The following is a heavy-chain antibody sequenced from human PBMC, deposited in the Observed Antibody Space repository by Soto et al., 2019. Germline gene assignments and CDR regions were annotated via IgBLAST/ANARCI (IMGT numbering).Heavy chain of an antibody. CDR3: AKDPYIYMEWEYYYYMDV. CDR2: IKQDGSEK. CDR1: GFTFSSYW. Sequence: GGSLRLSCAASGFTFSSYWMTWVRQAPGKGLEWVANIKQDGSEKYYVDSLKGRFTISRDNAKNSLYLRMNSLRAEDTAVYYCAKDPYIYMEWEYYYYMDVWGKGITVTVSS. J-gene: IGHJ6*03. V-gene: IGHV3-7*03. D-gene: IGHD3-3*01.